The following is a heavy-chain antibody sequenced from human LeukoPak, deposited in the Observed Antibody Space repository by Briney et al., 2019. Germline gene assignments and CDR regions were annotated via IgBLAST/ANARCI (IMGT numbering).Heavy chain of an antibody. J-gene: IGHJ4*02. D-gene: IGHD3-22*01. Sequence: PSETLSLTCTVSGGSMNNYYWSWIRQSPGKGLEWIGYICHTGSATYKPSLKSRVTLSLDTSKNQFSLKLSSVTAADTAVYYCARGRGDSKGTSFDFWGQGTLVTVSS. CDR3: ARGRGDSKGTSFDF. V-gene: IGHV4-59*01. CDR1: GGSMNNYY. CDR2: ICHTGSA.